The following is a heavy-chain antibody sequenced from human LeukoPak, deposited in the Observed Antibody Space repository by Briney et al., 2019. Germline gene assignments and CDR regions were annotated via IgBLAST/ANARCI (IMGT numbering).Heavy chain of an antibody. Sequence: GRSLRLSCAASGFTFSSFSMHWVRQAPGKGLECVAVISNDGSNKNYADSVKGRFTISRDNSKNTLYLQMNSLRPEDTGVYYCAREEWDYWGQGTLVTASS. D-gene: IGHD2-8*01. CDR2: ISNDGSNK. CDR3: AREEWDY. V-gene: IGHV3-30*04. J-gene: IGHJ4*02. CDR1: GFTFSSFS.